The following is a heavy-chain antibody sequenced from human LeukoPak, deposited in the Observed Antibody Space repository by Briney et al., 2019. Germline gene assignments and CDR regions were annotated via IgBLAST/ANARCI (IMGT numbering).Heavy chain of an antibody. Sequence: HPGGSLRLSCAASGFTVSSNYMSWVRQAPGKGLEWVSVIYSGDNTDYADSVKGRFTISRDNSKNTMFLQMNSLRAEDTAVYYCASPGPTNPYYYDSSGSYWGVFDVWGQGTMVTVSS. CDR1: GFTVSSNY. V-gene: IGHV3-53*01. J-gene: IGHJ3*01. CDR2: IYSGDNT. D-gene: IGHD3-22*01. CDR3: ASPGPTNPYYYDSSGSYWGVFDV.